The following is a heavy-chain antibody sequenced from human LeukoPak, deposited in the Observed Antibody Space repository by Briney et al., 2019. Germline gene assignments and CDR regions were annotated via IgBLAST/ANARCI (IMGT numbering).Heavy chain of an antibody. CDR1: GCSFSRYE. CDR2: NSSCDSTI. CDR3: ARDKEFYGDYGPTDAFDI. D-gene: IGHD4-17*01. V-gene: IGHV3-48*03. Sequence: GDSLTLSCTVSGCSFSRYEKNWVRNSRGQGKEVDSYNSSCDSTIYYADSVKGRFNISRDNAKNSLYLQMNRLRVEDTAVYYCARDKEFYGDYGPTDAFDIWGQGTMVTVSS. J-gene: IGHJ3*02.